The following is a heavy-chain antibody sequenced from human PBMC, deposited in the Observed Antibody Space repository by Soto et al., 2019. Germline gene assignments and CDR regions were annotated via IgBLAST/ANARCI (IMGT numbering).Heavy chain of an antibody. V-gene: IGHV3-11*01. CDR1: GITLSDNY. Sequence: VHLVASGGGLVKPGGSLRPSCVASGITLSDNYMTWIRQAPGKGLEWRSYISTSHYTPYYADSVKGRFTISRDNAKNSLYLKLNGLRVEDTAVYYCASGKWALDYWGQGILVTVSS. CDR2: ISTSHYTP. CDR3: ASGKWALDY. D-gene: IGHD1-26*01. J-gene: IGHJ4*02.